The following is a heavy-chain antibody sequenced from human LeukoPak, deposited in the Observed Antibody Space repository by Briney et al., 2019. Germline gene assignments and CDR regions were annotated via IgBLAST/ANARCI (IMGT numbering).Heavy chain of an antibody. J-gene: IGHJ4*02. CDR2: ISSDGGST. CDR1: GFTFSYYA. Sequence: PGGSLRLSCSASGFTFSYYAMHWVRQAPGKGLEYVSAISSDGGSTYYADSVKGRFTISRDNSKNTLYLQMSSLRTEDTAVYSCVRTFGYCSSTSCYVFDYWGQGTLVIVSS. V-gene: IGHV3-64D*09. D-gene: IGHD2-2*01. CDR3: VRTFGYCSSTSCYVFDY.